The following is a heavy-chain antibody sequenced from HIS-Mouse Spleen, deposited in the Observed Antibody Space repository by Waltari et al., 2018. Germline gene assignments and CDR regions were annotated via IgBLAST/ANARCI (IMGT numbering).Heavy chain of an antibody. D-gene: IGHD6-19*01. CDR1: GFTFSSYA. CDR3: ARVNGIAVAGTDAFDI. Sequence: QVQLVESGGGVVQPGRSLRLSCAASGFTFSSYAMHGVRQAPGKGLEWVAVISYDGSNKYYADSVKGRFTISRDNSKNTLYLQMNSLRAEDTAVYYCARVNGIAVAGTDAFDIWGQGTMVTVSS. V-gene: IGHV3-30-3*01. CDR2: ISYDGSNK. J-gene: IGHJ3*02.